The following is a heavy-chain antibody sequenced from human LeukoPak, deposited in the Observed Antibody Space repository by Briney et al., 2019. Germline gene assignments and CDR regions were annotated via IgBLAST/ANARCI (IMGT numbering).Heavy chain of an antibody. CDR3: AKVSDDYGDCFDY. CDR2: ISSSGSTI. J-gene: IGHJ4*02. D-gene: IGHD4-17*01. V-gene: IGHV3-48*03. Sequence: GGSLRLSCAASGFTFSSYEMNWVRQAPGKGLEWVSYISSSGSTIYYADSVKGRFTISRDNSKNTLYLQMNSLRAEDTAVYYCAKVSDDYGDCFDYWGQGTLVTVSS. CDR1: GFTFSSYE.